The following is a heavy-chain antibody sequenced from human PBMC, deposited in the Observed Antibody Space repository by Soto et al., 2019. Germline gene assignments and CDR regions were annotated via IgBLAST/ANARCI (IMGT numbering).Heavy chain of an antibody. CDR3: AKGLSSVRYSGALEY. D-gene: IGHD1-26*01. CDR1: GGSIAGFA. V-gene: IGHV3-23*01. Sequence: PWGPLRLSCVASGGSIAGFARSWVRQAPGKGLEWASAISASGGSTYADSVKGRFTISRDNSKNTLYLQMNSLRVEETAVYYCAKGLSSVRYSGALEYWGQGALFTVSS. CDR2: ISASGGST. J-gene: IGHJ4*02.